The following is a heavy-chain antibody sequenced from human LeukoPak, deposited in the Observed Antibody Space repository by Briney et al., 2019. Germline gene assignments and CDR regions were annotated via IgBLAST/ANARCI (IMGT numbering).Heavy chain of an antibody. D-gene: IGHD3-9*01. V-gene: IGHV1-46*01. CDR2: INPSGGST. J-gene: IGHJ5*02. Sequence: ASVKVSCKASGYTFTSYYMHWVRQAPGQGLEWMGIINPSGGSTSYAQKFQGRVTMTRDTSTSTVYMELSSLRSEDTAVYYCAREVIRYFDLALVNGESRWFDPWGQGTLVTVSS. CDR3: AREVIRYFDLALVNGESRWFDP. CDR1: GYTFTSYY.